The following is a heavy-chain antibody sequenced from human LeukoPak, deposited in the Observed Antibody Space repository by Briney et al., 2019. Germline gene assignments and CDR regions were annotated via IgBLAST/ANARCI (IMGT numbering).Heavy chain of an antibody. V-gene: IGHV4-38-2*02. CDR2: IYHSGST. CDR3: ARGFSWLGYFDY. CDR1: GYSISSGYY. D-gene: IGHD6-19*01. J-gene: IGHJ4*02. Sequence: SETLSLTCTVSGYSISSGYYWGWIRQPPGKGLEWIGSIYHSGSTYYNPSLKSRVTISVDTSKNQFSLKLTSVTAADTAAYSCARGFSWLGYFDYWGQGTLVTVSS.